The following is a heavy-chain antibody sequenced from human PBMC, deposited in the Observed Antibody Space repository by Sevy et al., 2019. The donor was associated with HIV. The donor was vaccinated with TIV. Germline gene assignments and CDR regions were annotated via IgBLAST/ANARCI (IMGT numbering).Heavy chain of an antibody. Sequence: GGSLRLSCTTSGFTFDDYAMSWFRKAPGKGLEWVAFITRNSYEAYGGATDYGASVKGRFIISRDDSKSIAYLQMNSLKTEDTGVYYCTRGLATADTPEYYFDYWGQGTLVTVSS. CDR3: TRGLATADTPEYYFDY. CDR2: ITRNSYEAYGGAT. V-gene: IGHV3-49*03. CDR1: GFTFDDYA. J-gene: IGHJ4*02. D-gene: IGHD5-12*01.